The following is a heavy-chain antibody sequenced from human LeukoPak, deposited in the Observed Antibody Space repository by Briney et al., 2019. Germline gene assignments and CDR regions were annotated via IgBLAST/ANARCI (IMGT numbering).Heavy chain of an antibody. Sequence: GASVKVSRKASGYTFNSYDINWVRQATGQGLEWMGWMNPNSGNTGYAQKFQGRVTMTRNTSISTAYMELSSLRSEDTAVYYCARAHYDILTGYDDAFDIWGQGTMVTVSS. J-gene: IGHJ3*02. V-gene: IGHV1-8*01. CDR1: GYTFNSYD. CDR2: MNPNSGNT. CDR3: ARAHYDILTGYDDAFDI. D-gene: IGHD3-9*01.